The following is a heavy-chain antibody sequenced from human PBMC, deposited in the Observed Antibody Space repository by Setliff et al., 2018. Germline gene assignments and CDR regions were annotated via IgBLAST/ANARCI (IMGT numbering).Heavy chain of an antibody. V-gene: IGHV1-18*01. CDR1: GYNFVTFG. CDR2: ISPYNGDA. Sequence: VASVKVSCKTSGYNFVTFGVNWVRQVPGQGFEWMGWISPYNGDANYAQKFQGRVTMTTDTSTGTAYMELRTLSSDDTAVYYCTRGRGPRVVVAVPLDFWGQGTLVTVSS. CDR3: TRGRGPRVVVAVPLDF. J-gene: IGHJ4*02. D-gene: IGHD2-15*01.